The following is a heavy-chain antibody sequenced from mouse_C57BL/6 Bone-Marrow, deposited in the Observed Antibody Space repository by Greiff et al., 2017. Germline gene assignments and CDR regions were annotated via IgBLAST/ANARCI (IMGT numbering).Heavy chain of an antibody. CDR3: ARGGNYGGYYFDY. CDR1: GYTFTTYP. D-gene: IGHD2-1*01. V-gene: IGHV1-47*01. CDR2: FHPYNDDT. Sequence: VKLQESGAELVKPGASVKMSCKASGYTFTTYPIEWMKQNHGKSLEWIGNFHPYNDDTKYNEKFKGKATLTVEKSSSKVYLELSRLTSDDSAVYYGARGGNYGGYYFDYWGQGTTLTVSS. J-gene: IGHJ2*01.